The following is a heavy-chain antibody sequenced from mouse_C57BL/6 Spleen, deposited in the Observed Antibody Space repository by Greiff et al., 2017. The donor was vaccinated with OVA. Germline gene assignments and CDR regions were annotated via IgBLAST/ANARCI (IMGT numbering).Heavy chain of an antibody. D-gene: IGHD3-2*02. CDR2: INPSNGGT. CDR3: ARWGTAQATSAY. Sequence: QVQLQQPGTELVKPGASVKLSCKASGYTFTSYWMHWVKQRPGQGLEWIGNINPSNGGTNYNEKFKGKATLTVDKSSSTAYMQLSSLTSEDSAVYYCARWGTAQATSAYWGQGTLVTVSA. J-gene: IGHJ3*01. CDR1: GYTFTSYW. V-gene: IGHV1-53*01.